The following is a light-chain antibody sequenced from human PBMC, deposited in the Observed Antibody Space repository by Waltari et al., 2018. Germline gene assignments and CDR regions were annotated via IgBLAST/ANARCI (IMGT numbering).Light chain of an antibody. CDR2: EVS. CDR3: CSYTGSSSPYV. V-gene: IGLV2-14*01. J-gene: IGLJ1*01. CDR1: SSDVGGYNY. Sequence: QSALTQPASVSGSPGQSITISCTGTSSDVGGYNYVSWYQQHPGKAPKLLIYEVSNRPSGVSNRFPGSKSGNTASLTISGLQAEDEADYYCCSYTGSSSPYVFGAGTNVTVL.